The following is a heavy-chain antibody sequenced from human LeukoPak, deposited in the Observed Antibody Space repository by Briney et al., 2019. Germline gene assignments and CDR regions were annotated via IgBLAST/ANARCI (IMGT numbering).Heavy chain of an antibody. CDR3: ARDKCNSTTYPKYFDY. Sequence: KSSETLSLTCTVSGGSISSYYWSWIRQPAGRGLEWIGRIYPSGSTNYNPSLTSRVTMSVDTSKNQFSLNVTSVAAADTAVYYCARDKCNSTTYPKYFDYWGEGIRVTVSS. V-gene: IGHV4-4*07. D-gene: IGHD2/OR15-2a*01. CDR1: GGSISSYY. J-gene: IGHJ4*02. CDR2: IYPSGST.